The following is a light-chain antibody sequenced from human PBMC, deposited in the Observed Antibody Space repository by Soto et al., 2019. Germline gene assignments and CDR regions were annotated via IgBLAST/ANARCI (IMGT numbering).Light chain of an antibody. CDR3: ISYTDRQSYI. CDR1: SSDIGSYNH. V-gene: IGLV2-14*03. Sequence: QSVLAQPASVSGSPGQSITISCSGTSSDIGSYNHVAWYQQFPGKSPKLMIYAVSDRPSGVSDRFSGSKSGITASLTISGLQTEDEADYYCISYTDRQSYIFGTAKKVTV. J-gene: IGLJ1*01. CDR2: AVS.